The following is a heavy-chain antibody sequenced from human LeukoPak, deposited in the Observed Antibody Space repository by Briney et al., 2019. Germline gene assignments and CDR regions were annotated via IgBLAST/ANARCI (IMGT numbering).Heavy chain of an antibody. CDR2: IKSDGIST. CDR3: ARITYYYDSSGTGDY. Sequence: GGSLRPSCAASGFTFSSYWMHWVRQAPGKGLVWVSRIKSDGISTNYADSVKGRFTISRDNAKNTLYLQMNSLRAEDTAMYYCARITYYYDSSGTGDYWGQGTLVTVSS. D-gene: IGHD3-22*01. J-gene: IGHJ4*02. V-gene: IGHV3-74*01. CDR1: GFTFSSYW.